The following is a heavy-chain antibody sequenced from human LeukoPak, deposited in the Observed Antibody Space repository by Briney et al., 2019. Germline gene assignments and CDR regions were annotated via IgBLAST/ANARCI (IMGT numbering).Heavy chain of an antibody. J-gene: IGHJ6*02. D-gene: IGHD6-13*01. V-gene: IGHV1-18*01. CDR3: ARDGHSSPPHGMDV. CDR1: GYTFTSYG. Sequence: ASVKVSCKASGYTFTSYGISWVRQAPGQGLEWMGWISAYNGNTNYAQKLQGRVTMTTDTSTSTAYMELRSLRFDDTAVCYCARDGHSSPPHGMDVWGQGTTVTVSS. CDR2: ISAYNGNT.